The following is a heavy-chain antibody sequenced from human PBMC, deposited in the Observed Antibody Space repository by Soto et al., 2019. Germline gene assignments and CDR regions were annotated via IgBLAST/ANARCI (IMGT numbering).Heavy chain of an antibody. D-gene: IGHD2-15*01. CDR3: ARRVVHRAYYYMDV. CDR2: ISAYNGNT. Sequence: GASVKVSCKASGYTFTSYGISWVRQAPGQGLEWMGWISAYNGNTNYAQKLQGRVTMTTDTSTSTAYMELRSLRSDDTAMYYCARRVVHRAYYYMDVWGKGTTVTVSS. V-gene: IGHV1-18*01. J-gene: IGHJ6*03. CDR1: GYTFTSYG.